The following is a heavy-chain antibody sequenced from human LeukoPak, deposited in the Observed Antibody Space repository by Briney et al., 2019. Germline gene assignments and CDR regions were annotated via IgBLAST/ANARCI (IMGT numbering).Heavy chain of an antibody. CDR3: ARDSWHYYGMDV. V-gene: IGHV4-39*07. J-gene: IGHJ6*02. Sequence: PSETLSLTCTVSGGSISSSSYYWGWIRQPPGKGLEWIGSIYYSGSTYYNPSLKSRVTISVDTSKNQFSLKLSSVTAADTAVYYCARDSWHYYGMDVWGQGTTVTVSS. CDR1: GGSISSSSYY. CDR2: IYYSGST.